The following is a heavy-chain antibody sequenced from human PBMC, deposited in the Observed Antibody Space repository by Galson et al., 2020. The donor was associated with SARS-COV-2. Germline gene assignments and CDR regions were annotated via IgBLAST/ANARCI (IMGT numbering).Heavy chain of an antibody. D-gene: IGHD1-26*01. CDR3: AKDGIVGATTGLDY. J-gene: IGHJ4*02. V-gene: IGHV3-33*06. Sequence: DSVKGRFTVSRDNSKNTLYLQMNSLRAEDTAVYYCAKDGIVGATTGLDYWGQGTLVTVSS.